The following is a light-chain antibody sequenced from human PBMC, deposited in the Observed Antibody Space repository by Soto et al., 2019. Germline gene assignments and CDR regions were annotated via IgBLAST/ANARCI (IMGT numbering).Light chain of an antibody. J-gene: IGKJ1*01. CDR1: QSISSW. CDR3: QQYNSFIWT. CDR2: KAS. V-gene: IGKV1-5*03. Sequence: IQMTQSPSTLSASVGDRVTIICRASQSISSWLAWYQQKGGKAPKLLISKASNLDSGVPSRFSGSGSGTEFNLTISSLQPEDFATYYCQQYNSFIWTFGQRTKVDIK.